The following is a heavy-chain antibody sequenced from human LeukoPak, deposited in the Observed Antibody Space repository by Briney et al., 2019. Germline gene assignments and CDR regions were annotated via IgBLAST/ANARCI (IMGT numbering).Heavy chain of an antibody. J-gene: IGHJ4*02. Sequence: PGGSLRLSCAASGFTFSSYWMYWVRQAPGKGLVWVSRINSDGSSTSHADSMKGRFTISRDNAKNTLYLQMNSLRAEDTAVYYCAREGGYSHAFDYWGQGTLVTVSS. CDR1: GFTFSSYW. CDR2: INSDGSST. V-gene: IGHV3-74*01. CDR3: AREGGYSHAFDY. D-gene: IGHD3-22*01.